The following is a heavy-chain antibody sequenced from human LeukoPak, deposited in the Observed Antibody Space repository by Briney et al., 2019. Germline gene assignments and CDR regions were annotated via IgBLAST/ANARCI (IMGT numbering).Heavy chain of an antibody. CDR1: GGSISSYH. J-gene: IGHJ4*02. D-gene: IGHD6-25*01. CDR2: IYYSGST. CDR3: ARVSQAAAVDY. Sequence: SETLSLTCTVSGGSISSYHWSWIRQPPGKGLEWIGYIYYSGSTNYNPSLKSRVTISVDTSKNQFSRKLSSVTAADTAVYYCARVSQAAAVDYWGQGTLVTVSS. V-gene: IGHV4-59*01.